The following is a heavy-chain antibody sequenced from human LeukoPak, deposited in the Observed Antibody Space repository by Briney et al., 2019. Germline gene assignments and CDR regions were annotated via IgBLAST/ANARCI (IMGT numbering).Heavy chain of an antibody. CDR2: IYDTGST. D-gene: IGHD2-8*01. Sequence: SETLSLTCTVSGGSISSSSFYWGWIRQSPGKGLEWIGSIYDTGSTYYNPSLKSRVTISLDTSKNQFSLKLTSVTAADTAVYHCARLKGTNGVCYPDYWGQETLVTVSS. CDR1: GGSISSSSFY. J-gene: IGHJ4*02. V-gene: IGHV4-39*01. CDR3: ARLKGTNGVCYPDY.